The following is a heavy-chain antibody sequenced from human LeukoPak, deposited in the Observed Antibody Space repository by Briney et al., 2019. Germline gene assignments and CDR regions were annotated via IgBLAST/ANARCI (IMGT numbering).Heavy chain of an antibody. CDR2: ISGSGGST. CDR1: GFTFSSYW. V-gene: IGHV3-23*01. Sequence: GGSLRLSCAASGFTFSSYWMHWVRQAPGKGLEWVSAISGSGGSTYYADSVKGRFTISRDNSKNTLYLQMNSLRAEDTAVYYCAKARYLDVEYYFDYWGQGTLVTVSS. J-gene: IGHJ4*02. D-gene: IGHD3-9*01. CDR3: AKARYLDVEYYFDY.